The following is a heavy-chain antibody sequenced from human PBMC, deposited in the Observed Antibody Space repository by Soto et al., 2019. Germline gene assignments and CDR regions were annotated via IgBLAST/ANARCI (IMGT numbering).Heavy chain of an antibody. CDR1: GYTFTSYG. CDR3: ARVSPNNDYGDYVRFDY. J-gene: IGHJ4*02. Sequence: ASVKVSCKASGYTFTSYGISWVRQAPEQGFEWMGWISAYNGNTNYAQKLQGRVTMTTDTSTSTAYMELRSLRSDDTAVYYCARVSPNNDYGDYVRFDYWGQGTPVTVSS. V-gene: IGHV1-18*01. D-gene: IGHD4-17*01. CDR2: ISAYNGNT.